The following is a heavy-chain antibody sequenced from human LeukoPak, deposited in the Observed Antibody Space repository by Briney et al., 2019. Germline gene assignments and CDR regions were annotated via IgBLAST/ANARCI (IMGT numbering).Heavy chain of an antibody. Sequence: ASVKVSCNASGYTFTGYYMHWVRQAPGQGLERMGWINPNSGGTNYAQKFQGRVTMTRDTSISTAYMELSRLRSDDTAVYYCASGDIVVVPAATIFRLSDAFDIWGQGTMVTVSS. J-gene: IGHJ3*02. CDR1: GYTFTGYY. CDR3: ASGDIVVVPAATIFRLSDAFDI. V-gene: IGHV1-2*02. D-gene: IGHD2-2*01. CDR2: INPNSGGT.